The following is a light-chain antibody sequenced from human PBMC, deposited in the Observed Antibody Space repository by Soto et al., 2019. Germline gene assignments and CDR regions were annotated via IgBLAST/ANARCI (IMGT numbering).Light chain of an antibody. CDR3: QQYGGSPGCT. CDR2: GAS. CDR1: QNVSSSY. J-gene: IGKJ2*02. Sequence: EIVLTQSPGTLSLSPGERANLSCRASQNVSSSYLAWYQQKPGQAPRLLIYGASSRATGIPDRFSGSGSGTDFTLTISRLEPEDFAVYYCQQYGGSPGCTFGQGTKLEIK. V-gene: IGKV3-20*01.